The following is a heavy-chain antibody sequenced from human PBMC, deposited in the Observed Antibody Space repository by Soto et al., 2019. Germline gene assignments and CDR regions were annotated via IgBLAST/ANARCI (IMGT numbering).Heavy chain of an antibody. Sequence: QVQLVQSGAEVKKPGSSVKISCKASGGSFRSNALSWVRQAPGQGLEWMGRIIPIFGIANYAQRFQGRVTNTADESTGTAYMELSSLRSEDTAVYYCARVGEYCGGSCPQYFQHWGQGPLVTVSS. CDR3: ARVGEYCGGSCPQYFQH. V-gene: IGHV1-69*15. CDR2: IIPIFGIA. J-gene: IGHJ1*01. D-gene: IGHD2-21*01. CDR1: GGSFRSNA.